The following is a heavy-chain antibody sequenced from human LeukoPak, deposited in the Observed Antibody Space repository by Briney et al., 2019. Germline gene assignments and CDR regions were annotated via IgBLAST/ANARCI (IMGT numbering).Heavy chain of an antibody. CDR2: ISSSSSYI. D-gene: IGHD6-6*01. V-gene: IGHV3-21*04. J-gene: IGHJ6*03. CDR1: GFTFSSYS. Sequence: GGSLRLSCAASGFTFSSYSMNWVRQAPGKGLEWVSSISSSSSYIYYADSVKGRFTISRDNAKNSLYLQMNSLRSEDTAVYYCARDPGSYSSWADYYYYMDVWGKGTTVTVSS. CDR3: ARDPGSYSSWADYYYYMDV.